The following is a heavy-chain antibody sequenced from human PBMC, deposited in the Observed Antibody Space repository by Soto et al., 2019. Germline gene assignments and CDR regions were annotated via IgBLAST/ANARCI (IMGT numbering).Heavy chain of an antibody. CDR3: ARDRGYSGYDETAYYYYGMDV. V-gene: IGHV3-33*01. D-gene: IGHD5-12*01. CDR1: GLTFSSYG. CDR2: IWYDGSNK. Sequence: QVQLVESGGGVVQPGRSLRLSCAASGLTFSSYGMHWVRQAPGKGLEWVAVIWYDGSNKYYADSVKGRFTISRDNSKNTLYLQMNSLRAEDTAVYYCARDRGYSGYDETAYYYYGMDVWGQGTTVTVSS. J-gene: IGHJ6*02.